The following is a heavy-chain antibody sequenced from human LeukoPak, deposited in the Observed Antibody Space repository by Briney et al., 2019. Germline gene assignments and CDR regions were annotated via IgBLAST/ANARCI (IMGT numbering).Heavy chain of an antibody. Sequence: GESLKISCKGSGYSFTSYWIGWVRQMPGKGLEGMGIIYPGDSDTRYSPSFQGQVTISADKSISTAYLQWSSLKASDTAMYYCARHTTYYYDSSGYYYGYYFDYWGQGTLVTVSS. J-gene: IGHJ4*02. D-gene: IGHD3-22*01. CDR3: ARHTTYYYDSSGYYYGYYFDY. CDR1: GYSFTSYW. CDR2: IYPGDSDT. V-gene: IGHV5-51*01.